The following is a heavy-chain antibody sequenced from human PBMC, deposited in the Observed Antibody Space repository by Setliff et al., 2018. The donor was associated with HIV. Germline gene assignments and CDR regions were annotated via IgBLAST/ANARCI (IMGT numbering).Heavy chain of an antibody. Sequence: PGGSLRLSCAASEFIFSRYAIYWVRQAPGKGLEWVAVISSDGSDKYYADSVKGRFTISRDNSKNTLYLQMNGLRAEDTAVYYCARDRFPQSNIFGAWYFDLWGRGTLVTVSS. CDR2: ISSDGSDK. CDR3: ARDRFPQSNIFGAWYFDL. CDR1: EFIFSRYA. J-gene: IGHJ2*01. D-gene: IGHD3-10*02. V-gene: IGHV3-30*01.